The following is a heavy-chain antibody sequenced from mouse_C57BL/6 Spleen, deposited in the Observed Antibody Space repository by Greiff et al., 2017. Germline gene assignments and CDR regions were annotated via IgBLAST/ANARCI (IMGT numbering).Heavy chain of an antibody. D-gene: IGHD3-2*01. V-gene: IGHV1-82*01. CDR2: ICPGDGDT. CDR1: GYAFSSSW. J-gene: IGHJ2*01. Sequence: QVQLQQSGPELVKPGASVKISCKASGYAFSSSWMNWVKQRPGKGLEWIGRICPGDGDTNYNGKFKGKATLTADKSSSTAYMQLSSLTSEDSAVYFCARSGQLGYYFDYWGQGTTLTVSS. CDR3: ARSGQLGYYFDY.